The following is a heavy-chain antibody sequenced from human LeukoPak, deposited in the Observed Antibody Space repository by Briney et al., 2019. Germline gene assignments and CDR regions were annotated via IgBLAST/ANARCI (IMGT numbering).Heavy chain of an antibody. CDR1: GFTVSSNS. V-gene: IGHV3-48*01. CDR2: ISSSSSTI. J-gene: IGHJ4*02. D-gene: IGHD3-22*01. Sequence: GGSLRLSCTVSGFTVSSNSMSWVRQAPGKGLEWVSYISSSSSTIYYADSVKGRFTISRDNAKNSLYLQMNSLRAEDTAVYYCARGLYYYDSSRLFDYWGQGTLVTVSS. CDR3: ARGLYYYDSSRLFDY.